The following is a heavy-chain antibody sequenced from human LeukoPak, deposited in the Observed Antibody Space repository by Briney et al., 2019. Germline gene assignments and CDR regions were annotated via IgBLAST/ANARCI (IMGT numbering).Heavy chain of an antibody. CDR3: ARGRPQWDLLQYFDY. V-gene: IGHV4-59*01. CDR1: GGSISSYY. D-gene: IGHD1-26*01. CDR2: IVYTGST. J-gene: IGHJ4*02. Sequence: SETLSLTCTVSGGSISSYYWSWLRQPPGKGLEWIGYIVYTGSTNYNPSLKSRVTISLDTSKNQFSLRLSSVAAADTAIYYCARGRPQWDLLQYFDYWGQGTLVTVSS.